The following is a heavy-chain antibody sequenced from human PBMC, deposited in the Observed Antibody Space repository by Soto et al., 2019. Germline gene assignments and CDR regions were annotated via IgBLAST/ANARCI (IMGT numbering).Heavy chain of an antibody. CDR1: GGSFSGYY. Sequence: SETLSLTCAVYGGSFSGYYWSWIRQPPGKGLEWIGEINHSGSTNYNPSLKSRVTISVDTSKNQFSLKLSSVTAADTAVYYCASVAPNGCSSTSCYPSLMLDYWGQGTLVTVSS. D-gene: IGHD2-2*01. V-gene: IGHV4-34*01. CDR3: ASVAPNGCSSTSCYPSLMLDY. J-gene: IGHJ4*02. CDR2: INHSGST.